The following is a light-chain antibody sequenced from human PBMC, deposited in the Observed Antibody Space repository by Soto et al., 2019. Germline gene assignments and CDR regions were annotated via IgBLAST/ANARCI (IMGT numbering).Light chain of an antibody. CDR2: DAS. Sequence: ETVLTQSPGTLSLSPGERASLSCRASQSISGSYLAWYQQKPGQAPRLLIYDASSSATGIPDRFSGSGSGTDFILTISRLEPEDFAVYYCQQYGSSPLTLGGGTKVEIK. J-gene: IGKJ4*01. V-gene: IGKV3-20*01. CDR1: QSISGSY. CDR3: QQYGSSPLT.